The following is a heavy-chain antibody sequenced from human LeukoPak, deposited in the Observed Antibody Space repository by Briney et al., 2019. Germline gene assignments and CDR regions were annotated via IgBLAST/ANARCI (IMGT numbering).Heavy chain of an antibody. CDR1: GFTFTSSA. V-gene: IGHV1-58*01. D-gene: IGHD4-11*01. CDR3: AADITTSTSYYYYGMDV. CDR2: IVVGSGNT. Sequence: SVTVSCKASGFTFTSSAVQWVRQARGQRLEWTGWIVVGSGNTNYAQKFQERVTITRDMSTSTAYMELSSLRSEDTAVYYCAADITTSTSYYYYGMDVWGQGTMVTVSS. J-gene: IGHJ6*02.